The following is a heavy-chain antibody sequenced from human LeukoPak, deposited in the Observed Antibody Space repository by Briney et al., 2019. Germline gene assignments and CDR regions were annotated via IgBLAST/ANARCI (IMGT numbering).Heavy chain of an antibody. CDR1: GYTFTGYY. Sequence: ASVKVSCKAFGYTFTGYYMHWVRQAPGQGLEWMGWINPNSGGTNYAQKFQGRVTMTRDTSISTAYMELSRLRSDDTAVYYCARFPFNHFENDYGYRWGQGTLVTVSS. J-gene: IGHJ5*02. V-gene: IGHV1-2*02. CDR3: ARFPFNHFENDYGYR. CDR2: INPNSGGT. D-gene: IGHD4-17*01.